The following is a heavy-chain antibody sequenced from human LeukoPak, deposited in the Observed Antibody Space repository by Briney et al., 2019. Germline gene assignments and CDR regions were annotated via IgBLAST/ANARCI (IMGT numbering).Heavy chain of an antibody. CDR1: GGTFSSYA. V-gene: IGHV1-69*05. D-gene: IGHD5-18*01. Sequence: GASVKVSCKASGGTFSSYAISWVRQAPGQGLEWMGGIIPIFGTANYAQKFQGRVTITTDESTSTAYMELSSLRSEDTAVYYCTTESDTAMVVDYWGQGTLVTVSS. CDR3: TTESDTAMVVDY. CDR2: IIPIFGTA. J-gene: IGHJ4*02.